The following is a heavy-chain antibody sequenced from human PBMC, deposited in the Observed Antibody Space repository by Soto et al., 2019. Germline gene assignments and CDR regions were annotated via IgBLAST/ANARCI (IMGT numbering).Heavy chain of an antibody. CDR1: GGSISSYY. CDR2: IYYIGST. J-gene: IGHJ5*02. D-gene: IGHD2-2*01. CDR3: ARGLRRQLLNWFDP. Sequence: SETLSLTCTVSGGSISSYYWSWVRQPPGKGLEWIGYIYYIGSTNYNPSLKSRVTISVDTSKNQFSLKLSSVTAADTAVYYCARGLRRQLLNWFDPWGQGTLVTVS. V-gene: IGHV4-59*01.